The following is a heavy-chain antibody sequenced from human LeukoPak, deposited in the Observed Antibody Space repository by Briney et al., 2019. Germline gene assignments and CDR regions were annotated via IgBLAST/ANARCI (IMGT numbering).Heavy chain of an antibody. V-gene: IGHV4-61*02. D-gene: IGHD2-15*01. Sequence: PSQTLSLTCTVSGGSISSGSYYWSWIRQPAGKGLEWIGRIYTSGSTNYNPSLKSRVTISVDTSKNQFSLKLSSVTAADTAVYYCARPEGYLLNNWFDPWGQGTLVTVSS. CDR3: ARPEGYLLNNWFDP. CDR1: GGSISSGSYY. J-gene: IGHJ5*02. CDR2: IYTSGST.